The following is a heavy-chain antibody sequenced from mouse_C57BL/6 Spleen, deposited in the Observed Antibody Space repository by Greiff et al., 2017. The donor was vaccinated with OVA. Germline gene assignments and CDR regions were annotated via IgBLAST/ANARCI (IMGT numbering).Heavy chain of an antibody. CDR1: GYTFTDYY. CDR3: ATEGYPYYFDY. CDR2: INPNNGGT. Sequence: VQLQQSGPELVKPGASVKISCKASGYTFTDYYMNWVKQSHGKSLEWIGDINPNNGGTSYNQKFKGKATLTVDKSSSTAYMELRSLTSEDSAVYYCATEGYPYYFDYWGQGTTLTVSS. V-gene: IGHV1-26*01. D-gene: IGHD2-3*01. J-gene: IGHJ2*01.